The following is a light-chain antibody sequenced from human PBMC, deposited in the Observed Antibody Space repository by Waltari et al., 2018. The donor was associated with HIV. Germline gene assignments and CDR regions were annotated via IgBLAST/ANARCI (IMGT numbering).Light chain of an antibody. CDR3: QSYDSSLSGSWV. Sequence: QSVLTQPPSVSGAPGQRVTFSCTGSSSNIGAGYDVHWYQQLPGTAPKLLIYGNNNRPSGVPGRFSGSKSGTSAVLAITGLQAEDGADYYCQSYDSSLSGSWVFGGGTKLTVL. J-gene: IGLJ3*02. CDR2: GNN. CDR1: SSNIGAGYD. V-gene: IGLV1-40*01.